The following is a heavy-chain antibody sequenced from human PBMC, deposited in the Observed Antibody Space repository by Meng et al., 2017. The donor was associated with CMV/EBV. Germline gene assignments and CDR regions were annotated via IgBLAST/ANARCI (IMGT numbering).Heavy chain of an antibody. J-gene: IGHJ4*02. Sequence: LSCAASGFTFSSYAMHWVRQAPGKGLEYVSAISSNGGSTYYADSVKGRFTISRDNSKNTLSLQMNSLRAEDTAVYYCARDYSSSGDYWGQGTLVTVSS. CDR1: GFTFSSYA. D-gene: IGHD6-13*01. CDR2: ISSNGGST. V-gene: IGHV3-64*02. CDR3: ARDYSSSGDY.